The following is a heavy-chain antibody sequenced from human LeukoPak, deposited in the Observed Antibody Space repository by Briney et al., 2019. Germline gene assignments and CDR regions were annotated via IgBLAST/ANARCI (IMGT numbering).Heavy chain of an antibody. D-gene: IGHD3-22*01. Sequence: GGSLRLSCAASGFNFSSYGMSWVRQAPGKGLGWVSAISGSGGSTYYADSVKGRFTISRDNSKNTLYLQMNSLRAEDTAVYYCAKYTDSSGYYYGYDAFDIWGQGTMVTVSS. CDR3: AKYTDSSGYYYGYDAFDI. V-gene: IGHV3-23*01. CDR2: ISGSGGST. J-gene: IGHJ3*02. CDR1: GFNFSSYG.